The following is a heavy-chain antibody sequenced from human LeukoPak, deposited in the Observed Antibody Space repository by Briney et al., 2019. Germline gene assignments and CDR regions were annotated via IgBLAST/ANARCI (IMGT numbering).Heavy chain of an antibody. CDR2: INHSGST. J-gene: IGHJ6*03. V-gene: IGHV4-34*01. CDR3: ASTRVVGYYYMDV. D-gene: IGHD2-15*01. Sequence: PSETLSLTCAVYGGSFSGYYWSWLRQPPGQGLEWIGEINHSGSTNYNPSLKSRVTISVDTSKNQFSLKLSSVTAADTAVYYCASTRVVGYYYMDVWGKGTTVTVSS. CDR1: GGSFSGYY.